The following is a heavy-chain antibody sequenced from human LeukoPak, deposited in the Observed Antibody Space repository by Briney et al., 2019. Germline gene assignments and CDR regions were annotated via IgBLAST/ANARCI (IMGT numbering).Heavy chain of an antibody. Sequence: GGSRRLSCAASGFPFVSHWMGWARQAPGKGLEWVANKDEDGSKQFYADSVKGRFTISRDNAENSLFLQMNSLRAEDTAMYYCARDYDGKDYWGQGTLVTVSS. CDR2: KDEDGSKQ. D-gene: IGHD3-3*01. V-gene: IGHV3-7*03. CDR3: ARDYDGKDY. J-gene: IGHJ4*02. CDR1: GFPFVSHW.